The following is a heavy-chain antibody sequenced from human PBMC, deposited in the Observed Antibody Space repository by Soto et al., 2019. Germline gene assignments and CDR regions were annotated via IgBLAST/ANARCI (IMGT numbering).Heavy chain of an antibody. CDR1: GYTFTDYW. Sequence: GESLKISCKGSGYTFTDYWINRVRQMPGKGLEWMGRIDPSDSYTKYSPSFQGHVTISADKSISTAYLEWSSLEASDTAMYYCARARSITIFGVVGFEMDVWGQGTTVTVSS. CDR3: ARARSITIFGVVGFEMDV. V-gene: IGHV5-10-1*01. CDR2: IDPSDSYT. D-gene: IGHD3-3*01. J-gene: IGHJ6*02.